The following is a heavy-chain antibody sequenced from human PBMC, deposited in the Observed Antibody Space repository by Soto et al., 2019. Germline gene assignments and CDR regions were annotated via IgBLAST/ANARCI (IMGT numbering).Heavy chain of an antibody. Sequence: GGSLRLSCAASGFTVSSNYMSWVRQAPGKGLECVSVIYSGGSTYYADSVKGRFTISRDNSKNTLYLQMNSLRAEDTAVYYCARSLDYDFWSGYYTSYYYGMDVWGQGTTVTVSS. CDR2: IYSGGST. J-gene: IGHJ6*02. D-gene: IGHD3-3*01. CDR3: ARSLDYDFWSGYYTSYYYGMDV. V-gene: IGHV3-53*01. CDR1: GFTVSSNY.